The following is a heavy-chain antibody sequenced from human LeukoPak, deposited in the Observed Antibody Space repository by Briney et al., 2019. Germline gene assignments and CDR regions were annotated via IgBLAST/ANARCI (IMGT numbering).Heavy chain of an antibody. CDR3: SRTDCSITNCPVAMDV. CDR1: GFTFSSYS. J-gene: IGHJ6*02. Sequence: GGSLRPSCAASGFTFSSYSMNWVRQAPGKGLEWVSSISSSSGFIYYADSVRGRFTISRDNAKNSLFLQMNSLRAEDTAVYYCSRTDCSITNCPVAMDVWGQGTTVTVSS. CDR2: ISSSSGFI. V-gene: IGHV3-21*01. D-gene: IGHD2-2*01.